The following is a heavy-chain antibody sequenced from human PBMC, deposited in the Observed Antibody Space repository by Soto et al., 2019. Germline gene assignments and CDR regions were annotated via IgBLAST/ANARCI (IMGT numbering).Heavy chain of an antibody. V-gene: IGHV3-30*03. CDR3: ASIIAAAGIIRYYYYYGMDV. CDR2: ISYDGSNK. J-gene: IGHJ6*02. D-gene: IGHD6-13*01. Sequence: GVSLRLSSGASGFTFSGYGMHWVRKAPGKGLEWVAVISYDGSNKYYADSVKGRFTISRDNSKNTLYLQMNSLRAEDTAVYYCASIIAAAGIIRYYYYYGMDVWGQGTTVTVSS. CDR1: GFTFSGYG.